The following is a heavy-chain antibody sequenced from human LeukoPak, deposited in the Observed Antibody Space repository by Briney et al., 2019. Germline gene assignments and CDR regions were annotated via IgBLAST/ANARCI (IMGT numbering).Heavy chain of an antibody. CDR3: ARQTGSGLFILP. Sequence: TSETLSLTCTVSGVSIITSNSYWGWIRQPPGNGLEWIGSIYYTGNTYYNASLRSQVSISIDTSKNQFSLRLTSVTAADTAVYFCARQTGSGLFILPGGQGTLVTVSS. V-gene: IGHV4-39*01. D-gene: IGHD3/OR15-3a*01. CDR1: GVSIITSNSY. CDR2: IYYTGNT. J-gene: IGHJ4*02.